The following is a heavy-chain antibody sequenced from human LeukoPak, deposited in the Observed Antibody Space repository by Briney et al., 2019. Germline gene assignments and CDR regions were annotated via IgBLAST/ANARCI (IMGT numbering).Heavy chain of an antibody. CDR2: IYTSGST. D-gene: IGHD3-10*01. J-gene: IGHJ4*02. Sequence: NASETLSLTCTVSGGSISSYYWSWLRQPAGKGLEWIGRIYTSGSTNYNPSLKSRVTMSVDTSKNQFSLKLSSVTAADTAVYYCARAQPYYYGSGSYSSLFDYWGQGTLVTVSS. CDR3: ARAQPYYYGSGSYSSLFDY. CDR1: GGSISSYY. V-gene: IGHV4-4*07.